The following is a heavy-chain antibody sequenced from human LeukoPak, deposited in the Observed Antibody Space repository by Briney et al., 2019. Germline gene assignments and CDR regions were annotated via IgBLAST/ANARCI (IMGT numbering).Heavy chain of an antibody. Sequence: SETLSLTCIVSGGSISVYYWSWIRQPPGKGLEWIGEINHSGSTNYNPSLKSRVTISVDTSKNQFSLKLSSVTAADTAVYYCARGGSFRITIFGVVPNYYGMDVWGQGTTVTVSS. CDR1: GGSISVYY. D-gene: IGHD3-3*01. V-gene: IGHV4-34*01. CDR2: INHSGST. J-gene: IGHJ6*02. CDR3: ARGGSFRITIFGVVPNYYGMDV.